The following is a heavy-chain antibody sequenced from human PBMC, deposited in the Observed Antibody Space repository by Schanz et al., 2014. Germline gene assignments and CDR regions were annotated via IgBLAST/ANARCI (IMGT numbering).Heavy chain of an antibody. CDR2: ISSRSSHI. Sequence: EVQLVESGGGLVKPGGSLRLSCGVSGFTASSHSMNWVRQAPGKGLEWVSSISSRSSHIYYADSVKGRFTVSRDNAKNSVYLQMNSLRAEDTAVYYCVRDSFFAFDYWGQGTLVTVSS. CDR3: VRDSFFAFDY. D-gene: IGHD3-3*01. J-gene: IGHJ4*02. V-gene: IGHV3-21*02. CDR1: GFTASSHS.